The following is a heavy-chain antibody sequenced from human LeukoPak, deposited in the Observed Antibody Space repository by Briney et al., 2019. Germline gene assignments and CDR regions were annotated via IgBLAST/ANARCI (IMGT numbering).Heavy chain of an antibody. J-gene: IGHJ3*02. V-gene: IGHV1-18*04. CDR1: GYTFTSYG. Sequence: GASVKVSCKASGYTFTSYGISWVRQAPGQGLEWTGWISAYNGNTNYAQKLQGRVTMTTDTSTSTAYMELRSLRSDDTAVYYCARSRAYYDILTGYPHLDAFDIWGQGTMVTVSS. D-gene: IGHD3-9*01. CDR2: ISAYNGNT. CDR3: ARSRAYYDILTGYPHLDAFDI.